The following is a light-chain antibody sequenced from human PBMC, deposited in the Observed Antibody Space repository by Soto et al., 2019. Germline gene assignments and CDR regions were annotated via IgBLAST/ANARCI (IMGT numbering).Light chain of an antibody. CDR2: DVG. CDR3: NSYRTVSTYV. CDR1: SSDIGGYNF. V-gene: IGLV2-14*01. Sequence: QSALTQPASVSGSPGQSITIACTGTSSDIGGYNFVSWYQQHPGKAPKLLIYDVGNRPSGVSNRFSGSKAGNTVSLTISGLQAEDEAHYYCNSYRTVSTYVFGTGTKVTVL. J-gene: IGLJ1*01.